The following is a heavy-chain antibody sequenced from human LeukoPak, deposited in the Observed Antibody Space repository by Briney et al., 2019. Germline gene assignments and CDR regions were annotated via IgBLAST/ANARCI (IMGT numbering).Heavy chain of an antibody. Sequence: HVASLKVSCKSSGYTFNSYGISWVRQAPGQGLEWMGCISAYNGNTNYAQKLQGRVTMTTDTSTSPAYMELRSLRSDDTAVYYCARAGLSIAVATDYWGQGTLVTVSS. D-gene: IGHD6-19*01. CDR2: ISAYNGNT. J-gene: IGHJ4*02. CDR3: ARAGLSIAVATDY. V-gene: IGHV1-18*01. CDR1: GYTFNSYG.